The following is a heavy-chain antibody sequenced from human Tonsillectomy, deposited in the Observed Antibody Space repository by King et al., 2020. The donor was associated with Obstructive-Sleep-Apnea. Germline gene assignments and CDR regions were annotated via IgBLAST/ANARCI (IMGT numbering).Heavy chain of an antibody. D-gene: IGHD3-16*01. CDR1: GITFSSYS. V-gene: IGHV3-48*04. J-gene: IGHJ3*01. Sequence: VQLVESGGGWVQPGGSLRLSCAASGITFSSYSMNRVRQAPGTGLEWVSYRSSSTSTIYYADSVKGRFTISRDNAKNSLYLQMNSLRAEDTAVYYCATGGPDAFDFWGRGTMVTVSS. CDR3: ATGGPDAFDF. CDR2: RSSSTSTI.